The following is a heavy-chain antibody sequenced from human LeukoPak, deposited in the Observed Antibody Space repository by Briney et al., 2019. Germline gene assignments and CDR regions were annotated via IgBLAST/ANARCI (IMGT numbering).Heavy chain of an antibody. Sequence: GGSLRLSCAASGFIFSSYSMNWVRQAPGKGLEWVSYISSSSSTIYYADSVKGRFTISRDNAKNSLYLQMNSLRDEDTAVYYCARDFHICSSTSCYNPGGPDYWGQGTLVTVSS. D-gene: IGHD2-2*02. CDR3: ARDFHICSSTSCYNPGGPDY. CDR1: GFIFSSYS. V-gene: IGHV3-48*02. CDR2: ISSSSSTI. J-gene: IGHJ4*02.